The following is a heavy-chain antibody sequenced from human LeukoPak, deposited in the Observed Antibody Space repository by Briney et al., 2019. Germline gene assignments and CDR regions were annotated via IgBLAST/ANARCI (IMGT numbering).Heavy chain of an antibody. Sequence: ASVKVSCKAAGYTFASYDINWVRQVAGQGIEWMGWMNPNSGNTGYGQMFQGRATMTRNTSINTAYMELSMRRADDTAVYYCATDYFSGGGCYPGNYYYYGMDVWGQGTTVTVSS. CDR2: MNPNSGNT. CDR3: ATDYFSGGGCYPGNYYYYGMDV. CDR1: GYTFASYD. D-gene: IGHD2-15*01. J-gene: IGHJ6*02. V-gene: IGHV1-8*01.